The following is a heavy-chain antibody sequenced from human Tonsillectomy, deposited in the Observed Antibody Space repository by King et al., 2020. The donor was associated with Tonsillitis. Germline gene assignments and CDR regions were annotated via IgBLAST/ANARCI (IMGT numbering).Heavy chain of an antibody. V-gene: IGHV4-39*01. D-gene: IGHD2/OR15-2a*01. CDR1: GGSISSTSFY. CDR3: ARHRLLNWFDR. Sequence: QLQESGPGLVKPSETLSLTCTVSGGSISSTSFYWGWIRQPPGKGLEWSGGILYSGSTYYDPSLKSRVTISVDTSKNQFSLKLSSVTAADTAVYYCARHRLLNWFDRWGKGTLVTVSS. J-gene: IGHJ5*02. CDR2: ILYSGST.